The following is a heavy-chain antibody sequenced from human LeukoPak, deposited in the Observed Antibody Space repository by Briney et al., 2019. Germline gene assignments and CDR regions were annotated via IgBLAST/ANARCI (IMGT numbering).Heavy chain of an antibody. CDR2: INPNSGGT. CDR3: ARGWNGPLGYYYYMDV. J-gene: IGHJ6*03. V-gene: IGHV1-2*02. D-gene: IGHD1-1*01. Sequence: ASVKVSCKASGYTFTGYYMHWVRQAPGQGLEWMGWINPNSGGTNYAQKFQGRVTMTRDTSISTAYMELSRLRSDDTAVYYCARGWNGPLGYYYYMDVWGKGTTVTVSS. CDR1: GYTFTGYY.